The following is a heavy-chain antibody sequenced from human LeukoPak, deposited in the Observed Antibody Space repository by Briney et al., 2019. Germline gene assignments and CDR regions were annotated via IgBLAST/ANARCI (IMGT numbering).Heavy chain of an antibody. Sequence: SSETLSLTCTVSSDSISSSYWSWIRLPPGKGLEWIGYIYYSGSTNYNPSLKSRVAISVDTSKNQFSLKLNSVTAADTAVYYCARGYCSSTICFQYFHHWGQGTLVTVSS. CDR2: IYYSGST. CDR3: ARGYCSSTICFQYFHH. V-gene: IGHV4-59*01. CDR1: SDSISSSY. J-gene: IGHJ1*01. D-gene: IGHD2-2*01.